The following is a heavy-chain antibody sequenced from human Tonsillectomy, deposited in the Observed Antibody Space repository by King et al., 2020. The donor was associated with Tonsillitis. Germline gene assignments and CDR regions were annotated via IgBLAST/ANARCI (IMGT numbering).Heavy chain of an antibody. D-gene: IGHD3-9*01. Sequence: VQLVESGAEVKKPGASVKVSCKASGYTFTGYYMHWVRQAPGQGLEWMGWINPNSGGTNYAQKFQGRVTMTRDTSNSTAYMELSRLRSDDTAVYYCARGDILSDHDFDYWGQGTLVTVSS. V-gene: IGHV1-2*02. CDR3: ARGDILSDHDFDY. J-gene: IGHJ4*02. CDR1: GYTFTGYY. CDR2: INPNSGGT.